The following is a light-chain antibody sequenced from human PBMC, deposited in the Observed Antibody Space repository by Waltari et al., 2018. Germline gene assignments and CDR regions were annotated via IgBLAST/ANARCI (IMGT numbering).Light chain of an antibody. V-gene: IGKV1-33*01. Sequence: DIQMTQSPSSLSASVGDRVTITCQASQDIIYYLNWYQHKPGKAPKLLIYDASNLETGVPSRFSGSGSGTDFTFTISSLQPEDIATYYCQQYDNLPPVMYTFGQGTKLEIK. CDR1: QDIIYY. CDR3: QQYDNLPPVMYT. J-gene: IGKJ2*01. CDR2: DAS.